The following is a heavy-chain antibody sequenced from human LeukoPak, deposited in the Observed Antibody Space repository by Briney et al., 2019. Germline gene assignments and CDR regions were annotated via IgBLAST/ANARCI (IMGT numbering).Heavy chain of an antibody. Sequence: SVKVSCKASGGTFSSYAISWVRQAPGQGLEWMEGIIPIFGTANYAQKFQGRVTITADESTSTAYMELSSLRSEDTAVYYCARDNREYCSSTSCYIALDYWGQGTLVTVSS. CDR1: GGTFSSYA. D-gene: IGHD2-2*02. CDR2: IIPIFGTA. V-gene: IGHV1-69*13. CDR3: ARDNREYCSSTSCYIALDY. J-gene: IGHJ4*02.